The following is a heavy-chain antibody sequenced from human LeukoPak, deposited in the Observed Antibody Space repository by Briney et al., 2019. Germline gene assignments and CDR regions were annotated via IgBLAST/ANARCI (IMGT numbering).Heavy chain of an antibody. J-gene: IGHJ6*02. Sequence: SLRLSCAATGFTFRDYGMHWVRQPPGKGLVWVSSINWNGGGTDYADSVKGRFTISRDNAKNSLYLQLSSLRPEDTALYYCAKHMRATNTYSFFGLDVWGPGTTVTVSS. CDR1: GFTFRDYG. V-gene: IGHV3-9*01. CDR2: INWNGGGT. D-gene: IGHD1-26*01. CDR3: AKHMRATNTYSFFGLDV.